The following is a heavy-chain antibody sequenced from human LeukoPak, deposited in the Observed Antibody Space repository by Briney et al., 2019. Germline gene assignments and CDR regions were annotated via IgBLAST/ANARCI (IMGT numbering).Heavy chain of an antibody. CDR2: IGSRSTYI. CDR3: ARDLSSSSLDY. CDR1: GITFSNAC. J-gene: IGHJ4*02. Sequence: PGGSLRLPCAASGITFSNACMTWVRQAPGKGLEWVSSIGSRSTYIYYADSVKGRFAISRDNAKNSLYLQMNSLSAEDTAVYYCARDLSSSSLDYWGQGTLVTVSS. V-gene: IGHV3-21*01. D-gene: IGHD6-6*01.